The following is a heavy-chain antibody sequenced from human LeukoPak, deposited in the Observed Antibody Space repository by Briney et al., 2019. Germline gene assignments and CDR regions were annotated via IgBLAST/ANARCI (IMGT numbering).Heavy chain of an antibody. J-gene: IGHJ4*02. D-gene: IGHD7-27*01. V-gene: IGHV4-59*01. CDR1: GGSISSYY. Sequence: SETLSFTCTVSGGSISSYYWSWIRQPPGKGLEWIGYIYYSGSTNYNPSLKSRVTISVDTSKNQFSLKLSSVTAADTAVYYCATGESNGFDYWGQGTLVTVSS. CDR3: ATGESNGFDY. CDR2: IYYSGST.